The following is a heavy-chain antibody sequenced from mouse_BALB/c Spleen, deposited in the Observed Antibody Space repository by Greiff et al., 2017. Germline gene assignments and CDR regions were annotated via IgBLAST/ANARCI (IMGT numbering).Heavy chain of an antibody. CDR2: IWAGGST. Sequence: VQLQESGPGLVAPSQSLSITCTVSGFSLTSYGVHWVRQPPGKGLEWLGVIWAGGSTNYNSALMSRLSISKDNSKSQVFLKMNSLQTDDTAMYYCAIDPYDDYDGAWFAYWGQGTLVTVSA. CDR3: AIDPYDDYDGAWFAY. CDR1: GFSLTSYG. J-gene: IGHJ3*01. D-gene: IGHD2-4*01. V-gene: IGHV2-9*02.